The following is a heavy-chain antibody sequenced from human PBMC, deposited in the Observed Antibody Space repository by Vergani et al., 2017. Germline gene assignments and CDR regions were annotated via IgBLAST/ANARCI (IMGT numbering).Heavy chain of an antibody. J-gene: IGHJ4*02. CDR3: ASKPTGTTWYSVKYYFDF. CDR1: GGSISRNDYY. CDR2: IYYSGST. V-gene: IGHV4-30-4*08. Sequence: QVQLQESGPGLVKPSQTLSLTCSVSGGSISRNDYYWTWIRQPPGKGLAWLGYIYYSGSTYYNPSLKSRLTMSVDTSKNQFSLELSSVTASDTAMYYCASKPTGTTWYSVKYYFDFWGQGTLVAVSS. D-gene: IGHD6-13*01.